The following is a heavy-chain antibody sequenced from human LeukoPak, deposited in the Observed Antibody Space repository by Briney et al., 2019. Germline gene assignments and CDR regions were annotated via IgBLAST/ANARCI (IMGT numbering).Heavy chain of an antibody. Sequence: ASVKVSCKASGYTFTGYYMHWVRQAPGQGLEWMGWINPNSGGTNYAQKFQGRVTMTRDTSISPAYMELSRLRSDDTAVYYCVRGGEGIQLWVSELGRKYFFDYWGQGSLVTLS. CDR2: INPNSGGT. CDR1: GYTFTGYY. CDR3: VRGGEGIQLWVSELGRKYFFDY. D-gene: IGHD5-18*01. J-gene: IGHJ4*02. V-gene: IGHV1-2*02.